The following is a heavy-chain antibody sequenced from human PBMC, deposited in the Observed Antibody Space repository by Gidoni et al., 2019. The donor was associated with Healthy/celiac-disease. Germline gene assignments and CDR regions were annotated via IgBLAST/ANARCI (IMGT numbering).Heavy chain of an antibody. D-gene: IGHD2-2*01. V-gene: IGHV1-8*01. CDR3: ARGQVVPAAMPSPHMYNWFDP. CDR2: MNPNSGNT. CDR1: GYTFTSYD. Sequence: QVQLVQSGAEVKKPGASVKVSCKASGYTFTSYDINWVRQATGQGLEWLGWMNPNSGNTGYAQKFQGRVTMTRNTSISTAYMELSSLRSEDTAVYYCARGQVVPAAMPSPHMYNWFDPWGQGTLVTVSS. J-gene: IGHJ5*02.